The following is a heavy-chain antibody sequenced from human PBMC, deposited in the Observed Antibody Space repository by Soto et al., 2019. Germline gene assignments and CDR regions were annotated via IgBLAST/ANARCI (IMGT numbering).Heavy chain of an antibody. Sequence: GGSLRLSFAASGFTFTRYSMNWVRQAPGKGLEWVSSISSTTNYIYYGDSMKGRFTISRDNAKNSLYLEMNSLRAEDTAVYYCARESEDLTSNFDYWGQGTLVTV. J-gene: IGHJ4*02. V-gene: IGHV3-21*06. CDR1: GFTFTRYS. CDR2: ISSTTNYI. CDR3: ARESEDLTSNFDY.